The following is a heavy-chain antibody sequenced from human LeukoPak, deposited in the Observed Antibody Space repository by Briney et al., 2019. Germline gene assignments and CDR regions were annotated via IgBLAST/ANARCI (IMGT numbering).Heavy chain of an antibody. V-gene: IGHV4-59*01. CDR3: ARHGTPGTNLNWFDP. Sequence: SETLSLTCTVSGVSISSDYWSWIRQPPGKGLEWIGYIYYSGSTNYNPSLESRVSMSLDTSKTQFSLKLRSVTAADTAVYYCARHGTPGTNLNWFDPWGQGTLVTVSS. J-gene: IGHJ5*02. CDR1: GVSISSDY. D-gene: IGHD1-1*01. CDR2: IYYSGST.